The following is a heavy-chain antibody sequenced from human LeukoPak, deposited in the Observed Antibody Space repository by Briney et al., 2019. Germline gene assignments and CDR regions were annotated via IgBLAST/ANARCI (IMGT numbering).Heavy chain of an antibody. D-gene: IGHD5-12*01. CDR2: IYSSGNI. CDR1: GFTVSSSH. CDR3: VRVPSGYVIY. Sequence: GGSLRLSCAASGFTVSSSHMSWVRQTPGKRLEWVSLIYSSGNIYYADSVKGRFTISRDNSKNTLYLQMNSLRTEDTAVYYCVRVPSGYVIYWGQGTLVTVSS. V-gene: IGHV3-66*02. J-gene: IGHJ4*02.